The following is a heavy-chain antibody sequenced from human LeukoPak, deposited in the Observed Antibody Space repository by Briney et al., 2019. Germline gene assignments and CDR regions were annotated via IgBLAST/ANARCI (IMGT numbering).Heavy chain of an antibody. Sequence: PSETLSLTCAVSGYSISSGYYWGWIRQPPGKGLEWIGSIYHSGSTYYNPSLKSRVTISVDRSKNQFSLKLSSVTAADTAVYYCARAQEGYYYDSSGRRGAFDIWGQGTMVTVSS. D-gene: IGHD3-22*01. V-gene: IGHV4-38-2*01. CDR2: IYHSGST. CDR1: GYSISSGYY. J-gene: IGHJ3*02. CDR3: ARAQEGYYYDSSGRRGAFDI.